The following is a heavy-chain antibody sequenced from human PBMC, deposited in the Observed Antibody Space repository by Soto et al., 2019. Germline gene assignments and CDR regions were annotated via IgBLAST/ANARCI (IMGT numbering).Heavy chain of an antibody. D-gene: IGHD3-3*01. V-gene: IGHV5-51*01. CDR3: ARSYYDFWSGYNYYYYGMDV. CDR1: GYSFTSYW. Sequence: VESLKISCKGSGYSFTSYWIGWVRQMPGKGLEWMGIIYPGDSDTRYSPSFQGQVTISADKSISTAYLQWSSLKASDTAMYYCARSYYDFWSGYNYYYYGMDVWGQGTTVTVSS. J-gene: IGHJ6*02. CDR2: IYPGDSDT.